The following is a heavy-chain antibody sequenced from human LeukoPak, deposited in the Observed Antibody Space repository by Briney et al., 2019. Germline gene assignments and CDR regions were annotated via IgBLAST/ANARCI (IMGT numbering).Heavy chain of an antibody. CDR3: ANLIVRFDNWFDP. J-gene: IGHJ5*02. D-gene: IGHD3-16*02. Sequence: GGSLRLSCAASGFTFSSYAMSWVRQAPGKGLEWVSAISGSGGSTYYADSVKGRFTISRDNSKNTLYLQMNSLRAEDTAVHYCANLIVRFDNWFDPWGQGTLVTVSS. V-gene: IGHV3-23*01. CDR2: ISGSGGST. CDR1: GFTFSSYA.